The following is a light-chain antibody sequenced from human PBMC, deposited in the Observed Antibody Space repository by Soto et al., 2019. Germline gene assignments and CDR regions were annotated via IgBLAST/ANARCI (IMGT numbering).Light chain of an antibody. V-gene: IGLV7-46*01. Sequence: QAVVTQEPSLTVSPGGTVTLTCGSSTGAVTSGHYPYWFQQKPGQAPRTLIYDTSNKHSWTPARFSGSLLGGKAALTLSGAQPEDEAEYYCLLSYSGARGVFGGWTKRTVL. CDR3: LLSYSGARGV. CDR2: DTS. CDR1: TGAVTSGHY. J-gene: IGLJ2*01.